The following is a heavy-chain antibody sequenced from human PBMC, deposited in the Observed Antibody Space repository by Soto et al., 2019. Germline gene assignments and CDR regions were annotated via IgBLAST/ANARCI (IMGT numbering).Heavy chain of an antibody. J-gene: IGHJ4*02. CDR2: INAGNGNT. D-gene: IGHD3-3*01. CDR3: ARYVYYDFWSGYSHFDY. CDR1: GYTFTSYA. Sequence: ASVKVSCKASGYTFTSYAMHWVRQAPGQRLEWMGWINAGNGNTKYSQKFQGRVTITRDTSASTAYMELSSLRSADTAVYYCARYVYYDFWSGYSHFDYWGQGTLDTVS. V-gene: IGHV1-3*01.